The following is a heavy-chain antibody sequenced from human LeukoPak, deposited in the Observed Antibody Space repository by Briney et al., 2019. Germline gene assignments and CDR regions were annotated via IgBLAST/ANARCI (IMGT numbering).Heavy chain of an antibody. V-gene: IGHV3-7*01. J-gene: IGHJ5*02. CDR1: GFTFGSYW. CDR3: AREISSWYRTEGRFDP. D-gene: IGHD6-13*01. CDR2: IKQDGSEK. Sequence: GGPLRLSCAASGFTFGSYWMTWVRQAPGKGLEWVANIKQDGSEKFYVDSVRGRFTISRDNAKNSLYLQMNSLRAEDTAVYYCAREISSWYRTEGRFDPWGQGTLVTVSS.